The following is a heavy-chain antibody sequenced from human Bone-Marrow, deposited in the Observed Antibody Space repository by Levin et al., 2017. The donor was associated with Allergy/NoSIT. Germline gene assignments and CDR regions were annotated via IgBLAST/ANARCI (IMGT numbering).Heavy chain of an antibody. CDR1: GLTFSNYA. V-gene: IGHV3-23*01. Sequence: GGSLRLSCAASGLTFSNYAMSWVRQAPGKGLEWGSSIIGSGDTMYYADSVKGRFTISRDNSKTTLYLQMNSLRAEDTAVYYCAKGGKIGGGYNYGSGYYYYYMDVWGKGTTVTVSS. CDR3: AKGGKIGGGYNYGSGYYYYYMDV. J-gene: IGHJ6*03. CDR2: IIGSGDTM. D-gene: IGHD5-18*01.